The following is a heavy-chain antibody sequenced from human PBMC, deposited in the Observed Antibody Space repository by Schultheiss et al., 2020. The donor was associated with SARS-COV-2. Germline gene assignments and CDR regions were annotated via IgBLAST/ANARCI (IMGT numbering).Heavy chain of an antibody. CDR2: IYYSGST. J-gene: IGHJ5*02. V-gene: IGHV4-31*03. Sequence: SETLSLTCTVSGASISSSRYYWGWIRQHPGKGLEWIGYIYYSGSTYYNPSLKSRVTISVDTSKNQFSLKLSSVTAADTAVYYCARGRVRGVIFNWFDPWGQGTLVTVSS. CDR1: GASISSSRYY. D-gene: IGHD3-10*01. CDR3: ARGRVRGVIFNWFDP.